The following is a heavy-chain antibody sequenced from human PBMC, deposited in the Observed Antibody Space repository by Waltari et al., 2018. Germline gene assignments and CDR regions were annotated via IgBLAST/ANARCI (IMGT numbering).Heavy chain of an antibody. CDR2: IDNSGETT. CDR1: GFDYSSYA. J-gene: IGHJ4*02. V-gene: IGHV3-23*05. Sequence: VYLLESGGGLVQPGGSLSLSCVGSGFDYSSYAMSWVRQAPGKGLECVSGIDNSGETTYYVGSVKGRFTISRDDSRNTVYLHMTTLRVDDTAVYYCAKDSGYSMIRGRENSWGQGTLVIVSS. D-gene: IGHD3-10*01. CDR3: AKDSGYSMIRGRENS.